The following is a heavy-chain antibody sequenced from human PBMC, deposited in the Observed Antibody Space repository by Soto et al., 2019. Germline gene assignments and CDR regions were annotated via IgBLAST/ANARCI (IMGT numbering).Heavy chain of an antibody. V-gene: IGHV1-18*01. D-gene: IGHD3-22*01. J-gene: IGHJ4*02. CDR3: ARFSFRPLYYDSSMVPMFDY. CDR1: GYTFTSYG. CDR2: ISAYNGNT. Sequence: ASVKVSCKASGYTFTSYGISWVRQAPGQGLEWMGWISAYNGNTNYAQKLQGRVTMTRDTSTSTAYKELRSLRSDDTAVYYCARFSFRPLYYDSSMVPMFDYLGQVTLVTVSS.